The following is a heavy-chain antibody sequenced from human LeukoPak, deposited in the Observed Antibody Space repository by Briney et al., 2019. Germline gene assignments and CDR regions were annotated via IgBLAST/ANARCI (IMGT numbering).Heavy chain of an antibody. CDR2: IYYSGST. Sequence: SGTLSLTCAVSGGSVSSGSYYWSWIRQPPGKGLEWIGYIYYSGSTNYNPSLKSRVTISVDTSKNQFSLKLSSVTAADTAVYYCARGSGYYFFDYWGQGTLVTVSS. J-gene: IGHJ4*02. CDR3: ARGSGYYFFDY. CDR1: GGSVSSGSYY. V-gene: IGHV4-61*01. D-gene: IGHD3-10*01.